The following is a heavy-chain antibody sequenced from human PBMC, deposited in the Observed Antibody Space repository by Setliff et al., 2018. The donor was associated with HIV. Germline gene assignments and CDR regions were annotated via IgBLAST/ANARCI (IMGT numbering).Heavy chain of an antibody. CDR1: GFTFSSYS. V-gene: IGHV3-21*06. J-gene: IGHJ6*02. CDR2: ISSISSYI. Sequence: GGSPRLSCAASGFTFSSYSMNWVRQAPGKGLEWVSCISSISSYIYYADSVKGRFTSSRDNARNSLFLQMNSLRAEDTAVYYCARLREYYSYGMDVWGQGTTVTVSS. CDR3: ARLREYYSYGMDV.